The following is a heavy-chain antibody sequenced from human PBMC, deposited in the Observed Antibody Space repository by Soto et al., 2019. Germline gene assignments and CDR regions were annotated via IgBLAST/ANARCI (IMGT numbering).Heavy chain of an antibody. CDR3: AKDRYDYYGSESNYGMDV. J-gene: IGHJ6*02. Sequence: GGSLRLSCAASGFSFVNYAMNWVRQAPGKGLEWVSGISWNSGSMGYADSVKGRFTISRDNVKSSLYLQMNSLRAEDTALYYCAKDRYDYYGSESNYGMDVWGQGTTVTVSS. CDR1: GFSFVNYA. CDR2: ISWNSGSM. V-gene: IGHV3-9*01. D-gene: IGHD3-10*01.